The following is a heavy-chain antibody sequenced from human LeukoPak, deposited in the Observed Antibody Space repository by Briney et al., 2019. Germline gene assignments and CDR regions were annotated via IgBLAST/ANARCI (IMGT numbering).Heavy chain of an antibody. J-gene: IGHJ5*02. V-gene: IGHV4-59*01. CDR3: ARDLFAQTTGTLHL. D-gene: IGHD1-1*01. Sequence: PSETLSLTCTVSGGPLNNYYWSWIRQPPGKGLEWVGDISYSGSTNYSPSLESRVTISIDTSKKQFSLNLRSVTAADTAVYYCARDLFAQTTGTLHLWGQGTLVTVSS. CDR1: GGPLNNYY. CDR2: ISYSGST.